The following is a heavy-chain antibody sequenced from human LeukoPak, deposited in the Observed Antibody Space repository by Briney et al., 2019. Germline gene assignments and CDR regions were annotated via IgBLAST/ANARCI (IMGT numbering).Heavy chain of an antibody. J-gene: IGHJ4*02. CDR2: IYYSGST. CDR3: AILGYCSGGSCYSGGLNDY. Sequence: PSETLSLTYTVSGGSISSSSYYWGWIRQPPGKGLEWIGSIYYSGSTYYNPSLKSRVTISVDTSKNQFSLKLSSVTAADTAVYYCAILGYCSGGSCYSGGLNDYWGQGTLVTVSS. D-gene: IGHD2-15*01. CDR1: GGSISSSSYY. V-gene: IGHV4-39*01.